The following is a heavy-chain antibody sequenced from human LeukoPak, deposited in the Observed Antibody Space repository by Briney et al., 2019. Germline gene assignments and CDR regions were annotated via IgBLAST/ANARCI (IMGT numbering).Heavy chain of an antibody. J-gene: IGHJ4*02. CDR2: INPNSGGT. Sequence: ASVKVSCKASGYTFTGYYMHWVRQAPGQGLEWMGWINPNSGGTNYAQKFQGRVTMTRDTSISTAYMELSRLRSDDTAVYYCARCLVQGVMWRPLDYWGQGTLVTVSS. D-gene: IGHD3-10*01. CDR1: GYTFTGYY. V-gene: IGHV1-2*02. CDR3: ARCLVQGVMWRPLDY.